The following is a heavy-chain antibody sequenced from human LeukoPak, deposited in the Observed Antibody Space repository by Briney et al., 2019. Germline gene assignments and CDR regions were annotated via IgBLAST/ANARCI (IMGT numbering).Heavy chain of an antibody. CDR1: GGTFSSYA. D-gene: IGHD5-24*01. Sequence: GASVKVSCKASGGTFSSYAISWVRQAPGQGLEWMGGIIPIFGTANYAQKFQGRVTITADESTSTAYMELSSLRSEVTAVYYCARGHGYKQLLFDYWGQGTLVTVSS. CDR3: ARGHGYKQLLFDY. CDR2: IIPIFGTA. J-gene: IGHJ4*02. V-gene: IGHV1-69*13.